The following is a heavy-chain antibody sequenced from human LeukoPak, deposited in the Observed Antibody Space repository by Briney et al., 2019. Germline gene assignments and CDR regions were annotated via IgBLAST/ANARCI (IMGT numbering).Heavy chain of an antibody. CDR3: ARGFADIVVVPAALRYYFDY. D-gene: IGHD2-2*01. Sequence: ASVKVSCKASGYTFTSYYMHWVRQAPGQGLEWMGIINPSGGSTSYAQKFQGRVTMTRDMSTSTAYMELSSLRSEDTAVYYCARGFADIVVVPAALRYYFDYWGQGTLVTVSS. V-gene: IGHV1-46*01. J-gene: IGHJ4*02. CDR2: INPSGGST. CDR1: GYTFTSYY.